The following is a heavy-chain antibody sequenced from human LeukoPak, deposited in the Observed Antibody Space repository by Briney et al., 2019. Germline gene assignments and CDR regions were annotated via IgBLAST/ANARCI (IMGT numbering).Heavy chain of an antibody. V-gene: IGHV4-61*10. CDR2: IYYSGST. CDR3: ARAYYYGSGSYAFDI. CDR1: GGSISSAGYY. D-gene: IGHD3-10*01. J-gene: IGHJ3*02. Sequence: PSETLSLTCTVSGGSISSAGYYWSWIRQPAGRGLEWIGYIYYSGSTNHNPSLKSRVTISVDTSKNQFSLKLSSVTAADTAVYYCARAYYYGSGSYAFDIWGQGTMVTVSS.